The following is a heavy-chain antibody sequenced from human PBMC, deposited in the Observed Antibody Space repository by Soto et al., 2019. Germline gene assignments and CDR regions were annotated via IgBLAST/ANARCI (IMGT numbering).Heavy chain of an antibody. CDR1: GFTFSSYA. V-gene: IGHV3-23*01. CDR3: AKDECGQIFGVVIAYWWNY. J-gene: IGHJ4*02. CDR2: ISGSGGST. D-gene: IGHD3-3*01. Sequence: EVQLLESGGGLVQPGGSLRLSCAASGFTFSSYAMSWVRQAPGKGLEWVSAISGSGGSTYYADSEKGRFTISIDSSKNTLYLQMNSLRAEDTALYYCAKDECGQIFGVVIAYWWNYWGQGTLVTVSS.